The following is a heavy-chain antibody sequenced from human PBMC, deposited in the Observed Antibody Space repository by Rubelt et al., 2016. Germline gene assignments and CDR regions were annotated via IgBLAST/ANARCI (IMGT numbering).Heavy chain of an antibody. D-gene: IGHD3-3*01. V-gene: IGHV4-39*01. Sequence: WVRQAPGKGLEWIGSIYYSGSTYYNPSLKSRVTISVDTSKNQFSLKLSSVTAADTAVYYCARGRFLEWLPPDYWGQGTLVTVSS. CDR3: ARGRFLEWLPPDY. CDR2: IYYSGST. J-gene: IGHJ4*02.